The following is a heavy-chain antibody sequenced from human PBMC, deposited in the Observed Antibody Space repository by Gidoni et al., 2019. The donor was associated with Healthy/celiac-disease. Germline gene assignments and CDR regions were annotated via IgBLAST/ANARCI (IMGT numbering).Heavy chain of an antibody. J-gene: IGHJ3*02. D-gene: IGHD6-19*01. V-gene: IGHV2-26*01. CDR2: IFSNDKK. Sequence: VTLKESAPVLLKPTWPLTLTCTAPRFSLIIARMGVSWIRQPLGKALAWVAHIFSNDKKPYSTSLKSRLTISKDTSKSQVVLNMTNMDPADTATYYCARGPYSSGFLDAFDIWGQGTMVTVSS. CDR3: ARGPYSSGFLDAFDI. CDR1: RFSLIIARMG.